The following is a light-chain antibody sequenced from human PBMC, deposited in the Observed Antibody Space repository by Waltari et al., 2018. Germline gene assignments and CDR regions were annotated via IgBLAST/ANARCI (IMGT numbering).Light chain of an antibody. J-gene: IGKJ5*01. CDR2: LGS. CDR3: MGALQTAT. Sequence: DIVMTQSPLSLSVTPGEPPSISCRSSQSLLHSNGYNYLDWYVQKPGQSPQVLIYLGSDRASGVPDRFSSSGSGTDFTLKISRVEAEDVGIYYCMGALQTATFGPGTRLDIK. CDR1: QSLLHSNGYNY. V-gene: IGKV2-28*01.